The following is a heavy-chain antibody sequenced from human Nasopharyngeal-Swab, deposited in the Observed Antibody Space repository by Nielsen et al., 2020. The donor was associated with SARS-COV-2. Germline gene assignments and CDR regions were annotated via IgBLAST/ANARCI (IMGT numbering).Heavy chain of an antibody. J-gene: IGHJ3*02. Sequence: ASVKVSCKASGYTLTGYYIHWVRQAPGQGLEWMGWINPNSGGTNYAQKFQGRVSMTRDTSISTAYMELSRLRSDDTAVYYCALGLELLWPTKDAFDIWGQGTMVSISS. D-gene: IGHD3-10*01. CDR3: ALGLELLWPTKDAFDI. CDR1: GYTLTGYY. CDR2: INPNSGGT. V-gene: IGHV1-2*02.